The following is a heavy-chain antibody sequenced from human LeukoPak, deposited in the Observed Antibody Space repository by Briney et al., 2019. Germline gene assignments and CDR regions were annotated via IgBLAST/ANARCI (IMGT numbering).Heavy chain of an antibody. D-gene: IGHD4/OR15-4a*01. Sequence: ASVKVSCKASGYTFISYGITWVRQAPGQGLEWMGWISTYNGNTNYAQNLQGRVTMTTDTSTSTAYMELRSLTSDDSAVYYCARDYLGVSGNPYGDDAFHIWGQGTMVTVSS. V-gene: IGHV1-18*01. J-gene: IGHJ3*02. CDR1: GYTFISYG. CDR2: ISTYNGNT. CDR3: ARDYLGVSGNPYGDDAFHI.